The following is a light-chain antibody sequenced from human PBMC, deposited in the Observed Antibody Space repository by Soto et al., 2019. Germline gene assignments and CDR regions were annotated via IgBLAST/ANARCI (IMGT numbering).Light chain of an antibody. CDR3: QQRSNWPPWT. CDR1: QSVSSY. CDR2: DAS. V-gene: IGKV3-11*01. J-gene: IGKJ1*01. Sequence: EIVWTQSPATLSLSPGERATLSCRASQSVSSYLAWYQQKPGQAPRLLIYDASNRATGIQARFSGSGSGTDFTLTISSLEPEDFAVYYCQQRSNWPPWTFGQGTKVEIK.